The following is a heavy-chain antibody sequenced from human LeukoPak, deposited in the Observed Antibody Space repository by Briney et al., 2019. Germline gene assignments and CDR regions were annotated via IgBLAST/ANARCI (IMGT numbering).Heavy chain of an antibody. V-gene: IGHV1-2*02. D-gene: IGHD3-3*01. Sequence: PGASVKLSCKASGYTFTGYYMHWVRQAPGQGLEWMGWINPNSGGTNYAQKFQGRVTMTRDTSISTAYMEPSRLRSDDTAVYYCARDRITIFGVVSNYMDVWGKGTTVTVSS. CDR1: GYTFTGYY. CDR2: INPNSGGT. CDR3: ARDRITIFGVVSNYMDV. J-gene: IGHJ6*03.